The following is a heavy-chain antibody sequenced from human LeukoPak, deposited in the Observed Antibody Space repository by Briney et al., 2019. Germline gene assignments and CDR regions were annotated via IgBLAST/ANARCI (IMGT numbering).Heavy chain of an antibody. D-gene: IGHD3-10*01. Sequence: GGSLRLSCAASGFTFNSYAMSWVRQAPGKGLEWVSAIPGIGGSPYYADSVKGRFTISRDNSKNTLNLQMNSLRAEDTAVYYCVKDRTGTYTLDYWGQGTLVTVSS. CDR2: IPGIGGSP. J-gene: IGHJ4*02. CDR3: VKDRTGTYTLDY. V-gene: IGHV3-23*01. CDR1: GFTFNSYA.